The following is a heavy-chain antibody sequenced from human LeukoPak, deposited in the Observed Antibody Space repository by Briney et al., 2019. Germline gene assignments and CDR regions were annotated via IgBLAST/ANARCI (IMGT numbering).Heavy chain of an antibody. Sequence: PGGSLRLSCAASGFTFSDYYMSWIRQAPGKGLELVSYISSSTSYTKYADSVKGRFTISRDNAKNSVYLQMNSLRVEDTAVYYCARDRSYRGSWYSVFAGMGVWGPGTTVTVSS. CDR3: ARDRSYRGSWYSVFAGMGV. D-gene: IGHD6-13*01. CDR2: ISSSTSYT. CDR1: GFTFSDYY. V-gene: IGHV3-11*05. J-gene: IGHJ6*02.